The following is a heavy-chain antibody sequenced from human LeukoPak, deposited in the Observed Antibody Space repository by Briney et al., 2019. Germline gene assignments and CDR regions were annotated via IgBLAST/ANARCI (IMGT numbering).Heavy chain of an antibody. V-gene: IGHV3-30*04. Sequence: GGSLRPSCAASGFTFSSYAMHWVRQAPGKGLEWVAVISYDGSNKYYADPVKGRFTISRDNSKNTLYLQMNSLRAEDTAVYYCARDPDTALDYWGQGTLVTVSS. D-gene: IGHD5-18*01. CDR1: GFTFSSYA. CDR3: ARDPDTALDY. CDR2: ISYDGSNK. J-gene: IGHJ4*02.